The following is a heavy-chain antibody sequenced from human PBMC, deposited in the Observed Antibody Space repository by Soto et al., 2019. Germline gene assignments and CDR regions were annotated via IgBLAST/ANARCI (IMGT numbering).Heavy chain of an antibody. D-gene: IGHD6-6*01. J-gene: IGHJ3*02. V-gene: IGHV4-31*03. CDR1: GGSISSGGYY. CDR2: IYYSGST. CDR3: AREVGELDYSSSSDAFDI. Sequence: SETLSLTCTVSGGSISSGGYYWSWIRQHPGKGLEWIGYIYYSGSTYYNPSLKSRVTISVDTSKNQLSLKLESVTAADTAFYYFAREVGELDYSSSSDAFDIWGQGTMVTVSS.